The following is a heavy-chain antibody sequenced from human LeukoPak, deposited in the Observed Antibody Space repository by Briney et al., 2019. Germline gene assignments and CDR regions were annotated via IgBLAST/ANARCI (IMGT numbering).Heavy chain of an antibody. Sequence: GASVTVSCKASGYTFTSYGISWVRQAPGPGLEWMGWISAYHGNTNYAQKLQGRVTMTTDTSTSQACMQLRSLRSDDTAVYYCARDSRSIFGVVITMGGFYYWGQGTLVTVSS. CDR2: ISAYHGNT. CDR3: ARDSRSIFGVVITMGGFYY. V-gene: IGHV1-18*01. D-gene: IGHD3-3*01. CDR1: GYTFTSYG. J-gene: IGHJ4*02.